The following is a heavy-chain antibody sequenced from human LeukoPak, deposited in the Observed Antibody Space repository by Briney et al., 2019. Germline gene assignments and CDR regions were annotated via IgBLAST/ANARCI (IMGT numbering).Heavy chain of an antibody. CDR1: GGTFSSYA. CDR2: IIPILGIA. Sequence: SVKVSCKASGGTFSSYAISWVRQAPGQGLEWMGRIIPILGIANYAQKFQGRVTITADKSTSTAYMELSSLRSEDTAVYYCARDKYYDSSGYSLLFDYWGQGTLVTVSP. D-gene: IGHD3-22*01. J-gene: IGHJ4*02. CDR3: ARDKYYDSSGYSLLFDY. V-gene: IGHV1-69*04.